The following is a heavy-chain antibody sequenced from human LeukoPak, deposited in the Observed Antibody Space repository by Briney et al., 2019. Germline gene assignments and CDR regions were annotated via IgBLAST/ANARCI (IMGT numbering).Heavy chain of an antibody. CDR1: GFTFSSYA. Sequence: GGSLRLSCAASGFTFSSYAMSWVRQAPGKGLEWVSAISGGGGSTYYADSVKGRFTISRDNSKNTLYLQMNRLRAEDTAVYYCAKDPHTWEGYYFDPWGQGTLVTVSS. CDR3: AKDPHTWEGYYFDP. D-gene: IGHD1-26*01. J-gene: IGHJ5*02. CDR2: ISGGGGST. V-gene: IGHV3-23*01.